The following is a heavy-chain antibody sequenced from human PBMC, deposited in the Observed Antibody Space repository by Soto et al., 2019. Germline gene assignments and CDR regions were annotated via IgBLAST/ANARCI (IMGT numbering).Heavy chain of an antibody. CDR2: INPDGRTT. Sequence: EGQVVESGGGLVQPGGSLRLSYAASGFTFSSYWMNWVRQAPGKGLVWVSLINPDGRTTTYADSVKGRFTISRDNAKNTVYLQMNSLRADDTAVYYCARDLRGSPHYWGQGSLVTVSS. CDR3: ARDLRGSPHY. V-gene: IGHV3-74*01. CDR1: GFTFSSYW. J-gene: IGHJ4*02. D-gene: IGHD1-26*01.